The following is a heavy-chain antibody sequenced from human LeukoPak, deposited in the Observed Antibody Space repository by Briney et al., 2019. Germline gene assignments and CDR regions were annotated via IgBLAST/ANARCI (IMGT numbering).Heavy chain of an antibody. CDR1: GGTFSSYA. CDR2: IIPIFGTA. CDR3: ARGGVLRADRSYYYYGMDV. J-gene: IGHJ6*02. D-gene: IGHD2-8*02. Sequence: ASVKVSCKASGGTFSSYAISWVRQAPGQGLEWMGGIIPIFGTANYAQKFQGRVTITADESTSTAYMELSSLRSEDTAVYYCARGGVLRADRSYYYYGMDVWGQGTTVTVSS. V-gene: IGHV1-69*13.